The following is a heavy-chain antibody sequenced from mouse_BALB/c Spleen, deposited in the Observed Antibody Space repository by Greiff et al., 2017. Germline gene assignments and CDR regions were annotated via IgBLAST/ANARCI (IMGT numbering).Heavy chain of an antibody. V-gene: IGHV5-4*02. Sequence: EVHLVESGGGLVKPGGSLKLSCAASGFTFSDYYMYWVRQTPEKRLEWVATISDGGSYTYYPDSVKGRFTISRDNAKNNLYLQMSSLKSEDTAMYYCARGYGNYWFAYWGQGTLVTVSA. CDR3: ARGYGNYWFAY. D-gene: IGHD2-1*01. CDR2: ISDGGSYT. J-gene: IGHJ3*01. CDR1: GFTFSDYY.